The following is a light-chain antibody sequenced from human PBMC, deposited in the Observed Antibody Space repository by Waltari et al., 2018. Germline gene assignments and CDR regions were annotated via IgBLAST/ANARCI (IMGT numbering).Light chain of an antibody. CDR1: QSVLYSSNNKNY. J-gene: IGKJ1*01. V-gene: IGKV4-1*01. Sequence: DIVMTQSPDSLAVSLGERATINCKSSQSVLYSSNNKNYLAWYQQKPGQPPKLLIYWASTRESGVPDRFSGSGSGTDFTLTISSLQAEDVAVYYCQQYYKAFGQWTKVEIK. CDR2: WAS. CDR3: QQYYKA.